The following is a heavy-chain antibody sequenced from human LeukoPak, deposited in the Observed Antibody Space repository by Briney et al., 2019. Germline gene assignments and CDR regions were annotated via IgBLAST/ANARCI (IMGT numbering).Heavy chain of an antibody. CDR1: GFTFSSYW. D-gene: IGHD1-26*01. Sequence: PGGSLRLSFVASGFTFSSYWMHWVRQAPGKGQVWVSRINSDGSFTSCADSVKGRFTISRDNAKNTLYLQMNRLRAEDTAVYYCARLQRYRGPFDYWGQGTLVTVSS. CDR3: ARLQRYRGPFDY. V-gene: IGHV3-74*01. CDR2: INSDGSFT. J-gene: IGHJ4*02.